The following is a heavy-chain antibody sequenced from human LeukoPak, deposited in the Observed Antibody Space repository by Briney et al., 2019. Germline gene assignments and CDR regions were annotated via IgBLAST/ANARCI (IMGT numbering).Heavy chain of an antibody. CDR3: ARLVAAAGTTRAYVANFDY. CDR2: INPSGGST. D-gene: IGHD6-13*01. V-gene: IGHV1-46*01. Sequence: ASVKVSCKASGYTFTSYHMHWVRQAPGQGLEWMGIINPSGGSTSYAQKFQGRVTMTRDMSTSTVYMELSSLRSEDTAVYYCARLVAAAGTTRAYVANFDYWGQGTLVTVSS. J-gene: IGHJ4*02. CDR1: GYTFTSYH.